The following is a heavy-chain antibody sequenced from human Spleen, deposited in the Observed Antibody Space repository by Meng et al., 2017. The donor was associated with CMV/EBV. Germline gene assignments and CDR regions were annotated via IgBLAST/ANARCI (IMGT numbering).Heavy chain of an antibody. CDR1: GFTVSSNY. CDR2: IRYDGSNQ. Sequence: GESLKISCAASGFTVSSNYMSWVRQAPGKGLEWVAFIRYDGSNQFYADSVKGRFTISRDNSKNTLYLQMNSLRPEDTAIYHCAKKGDPGATGYLEYWGQGTLVTVSS. V-gene: IGHV3-30*02. CDR3: AKKGDPGATGYLEY. J-gene: IGHJ4*02. D-gene: IGHD1-26*01.